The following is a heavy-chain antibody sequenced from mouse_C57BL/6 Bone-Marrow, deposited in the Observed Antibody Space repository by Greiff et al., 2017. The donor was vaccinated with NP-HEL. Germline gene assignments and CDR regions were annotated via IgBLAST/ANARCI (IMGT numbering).Heavy chain of an antibody. D-gene: IGHD3-2*02. CDR2: IYPGSGST. J-gene: IGHJ3*01. CDR1: GYTFTSYW. Sequence: QVHVKQSGAELVKPGASVKLSCKASGYTFTSYWITWVKRRPGQGLEWIGDIYPGSGSTNYNEKFKSKATLTVDTSSSTAYMQLSSLTSEDSAVYYCAKAQATFAWFAYWGQGTLVTVSA. V-gene: IGHV1-55*01. CDR3: AKAQATFAWFAY.